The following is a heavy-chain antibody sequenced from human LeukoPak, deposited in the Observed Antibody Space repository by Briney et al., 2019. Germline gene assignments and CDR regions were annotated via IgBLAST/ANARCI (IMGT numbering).Heavy chain of an antibody. Sequence: GASVKVSCKASGYTFTSYDINWVRQATGQGLEWMGWMNPNSGNTGYAQKFQGRVTMTRNTSISTAYMELSSLRSEDTAVYYCARGDRYHDAFDIWGQGTKVTVSS. D-gene: IGHD2-2*01. CDR2: MNPNSGNT. V-gene: IGHV1-8*01. CDR3: ARGDRYHDAFDI. J-gene: IGHJ3*02. CDR1: GYTFTSYD.